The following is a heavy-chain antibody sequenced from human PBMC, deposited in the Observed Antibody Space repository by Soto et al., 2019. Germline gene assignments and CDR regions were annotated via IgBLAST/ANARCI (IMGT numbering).Heavy chain of an antibody. D-gene: IGHD2-2*01. CDR2: IYHSGKT. CDR3: ARGIVSSSRTSLIY. J-gene: IGHJ4*02. Sequence: SETLSVTCTVADDSIRSYYWSWIRQPPGKGLEWNGYIYHSGKTNYNSSLKSRVTISLDTSKNQFSLKLTSVTAADTAIYYSARGIVSSSRTSLIYWGQGALVTVSS. V-gene: IGHV4-59*01. CDR1: DDSIRSYY.